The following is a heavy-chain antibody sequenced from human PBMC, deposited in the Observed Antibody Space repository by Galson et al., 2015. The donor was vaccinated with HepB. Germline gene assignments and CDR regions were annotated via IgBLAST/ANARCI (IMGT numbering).Heavy chain of an antibody. CDR1: GFTFNTYA. J-gene: IGHJ6*02. CDR2: ISSGGVRT. D-gene: IGHD1-1*01. CDR3: AKDDTVDKWNDEAYYEYFGMDI. Sequence: SLRLSCAVSGFTFNTYAMSWVRQVPGKGLEWVSGISSGGVRTYYATSVKGRFTISRDNSQKTLHLQMNSLRVEDTAIYYCAKDDTVDKWNDEAYYEYFGMDIWGQGTTVTVSS. V-gene: IGHV3-23*01.